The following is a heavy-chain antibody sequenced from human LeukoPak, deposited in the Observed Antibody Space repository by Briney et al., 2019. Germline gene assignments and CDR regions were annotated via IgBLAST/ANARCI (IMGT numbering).Heavy chain of an antibody. Sequence: NPSETLSLTCTVSGGSISSYYWSWIRQPPRKGLEWIGYIYYSGSTNYNPSLKSRVTISVDTSKNQFSLKLSSVTAADTAVYYCARAYYYDSSGYYPAWGQGTLVTVSS. CDR1: GGSISSYY. V-gene: IGHV4-59*01. J-gene: IGHJ4*02. CDR3: ARAYYYDSSGYYPA. D-gene: IGHD3-22*01. CDR2: IYYSGST.